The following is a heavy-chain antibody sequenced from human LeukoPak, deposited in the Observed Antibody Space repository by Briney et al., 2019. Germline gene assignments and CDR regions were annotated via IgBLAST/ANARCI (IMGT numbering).Heavy chain of an antibody. V-gene: IGHV3-20*04. CDR2: TNWDGAST. D-gene: IGHD2-2*01. Sequence: GGSLRLSCAASGFSFDDFGMSWVRHVPGKGLEWVSGTNWDGASTGYGDSVKGRFTISRDNVKNSLYLQMNSLRVEDTALYFCGRVYCSTTSCHDYYDYYMDVWGKGTTVTVSS. CDR3: GRVYCSTTSCHDYYDYYMDV. J-gene: IGHJ6*03. CDR1: GFSFDDFG.